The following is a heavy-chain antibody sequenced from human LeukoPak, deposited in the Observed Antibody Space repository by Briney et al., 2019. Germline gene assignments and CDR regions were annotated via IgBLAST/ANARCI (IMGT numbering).Heavy chain of an antibody. J-gene: IGHJ3*02. CDR3: ARARTAAAGTGAFDI. Sequence: PGGSLRLSCTASGFTFSSYTMNWVRQAPGRGLEWVSSIIGDTEIYYADSVKGQFTISRDNAENSLYLQMNSLRVEDTAVYYCARARTAAAGTGAFDIWGHGTMVTVSS. D-gene: IGHD6-13*01. CDR1: GFTFSSYT. V-gene: IGHV3-69-1*02. CDR2: IIGDTEI.